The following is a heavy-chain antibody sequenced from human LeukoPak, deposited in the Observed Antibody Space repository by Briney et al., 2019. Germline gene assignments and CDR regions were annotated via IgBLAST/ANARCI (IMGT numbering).Heavy chain of an antibody. J-gene: IGHJ4*02. V-gene: IGHV4-4*07. CDR2: IYTSGST. CDR3: ARHTEFGGSSWSHFDY. Sequence: PSETLSLTCTVSGGSISSYYWSWIRQPAGKGLEWIGRIYTSGSTNYNPSLKSRVTMSVDTSKNQFSLKLSSVTAADTAVYYRARHTEFGGSSWSHFDYWGQGTLVTVSS. CDR1: GGSISSYY. D-gene: IGHD6-13*01.